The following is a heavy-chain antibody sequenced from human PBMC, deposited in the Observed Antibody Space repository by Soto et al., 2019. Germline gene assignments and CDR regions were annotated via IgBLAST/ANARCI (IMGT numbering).Heavy chain of an antibody. J-gene: IGHJ4*02. Sequence: TLSLTCTVSGGSISSYYWSWIRQPPGKGLEWIGYIYYSGSTNYNPSLKSRVTISVDTSKNQFSLKLSSVTAADTAVYYCARASIPRIYFDYWGQGTLVTVSS. CDR2: IYYSGST. CDR3: ARASIPRIYFDY. V-gene: IGHV4-59*01. CDR1: GGSISSYY.